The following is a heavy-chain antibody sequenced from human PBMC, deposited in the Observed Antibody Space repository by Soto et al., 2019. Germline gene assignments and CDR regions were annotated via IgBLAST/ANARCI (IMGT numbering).Heavy chain of an antibody. J-gene: IGHJ6*02. CDR1: GGTFSSYA. CDR3: AGVLGSMTTRGMDV. D-gene: IGHD4-17*01. Sequence: SVKVSCKASGGTFSSYAISWVRQAPGQGLEWMGGIIPIFGTANYAQKFQGRVTVTADESTSTAYMELSSLRSEDTAVYYCAGVLGSMTTRGMDVWGQGTTVTVSS. V-gene: IGHV1-69*13. CDR2: IIPIFGTA.